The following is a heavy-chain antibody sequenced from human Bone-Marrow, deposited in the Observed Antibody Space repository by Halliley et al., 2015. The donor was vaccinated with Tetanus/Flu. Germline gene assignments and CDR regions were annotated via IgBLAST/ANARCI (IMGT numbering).Heavy chain of an antibody. V-gene: IGHV3-43*02. CDR3: AQGDRGYCSGGSCYSTK. Sequence: ISGDGGSPYYADSVKGRFTISRDNSKNSLHLQMKSLRTEDSALYYCAQGDRGYCSGGSCYSTKWGQGTLVTVSS. J-gene: IGHJ4*02. D-gene: IGHD2-15*01. CDR2: ISGDGGSP.